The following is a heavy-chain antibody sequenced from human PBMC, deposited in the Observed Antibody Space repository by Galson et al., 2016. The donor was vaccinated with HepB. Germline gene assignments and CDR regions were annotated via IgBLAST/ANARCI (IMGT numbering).Heavy chain of an antibody. Sequence: SLRLSCAASGFSFSSYWMSWVRQAPGKGLELVGHIHPDGSRVDYVDSLKGRFTISRDNAKKSLYLQMNSLSSEDTALYSCGRVLGRAQWDYWGQGALVTVSS. CDR3: GRVLGRAQWDY. J-gene: IGHJ4*02. CDR2: IHPDGSRV. V-gene: IGHV3-7*02. CDR1: GFSFSSYW. D-gene: IGHD6-19*01.